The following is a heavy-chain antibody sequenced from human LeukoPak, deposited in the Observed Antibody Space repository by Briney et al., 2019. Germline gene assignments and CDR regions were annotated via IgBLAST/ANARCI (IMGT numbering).Heavy chain of an antibody. D-gene: IGHD2-2*01. CDR1: GYTFRKFG. V-gene: IGHV1-18*01. J-gene: IGHJ4*02. CDR2: ISGNNDNP. Sequence: ASVRVSCKPSGYTFRKFGINRVRQAPGQGLEWMGWISGNNDNPNYAQKFQGRFTVTTDSSTSTAYMELRNLRFDDTAVYYCARDGTSTDDYWGQGTLVTVSS. CDR3: ARDGTSTDDY.